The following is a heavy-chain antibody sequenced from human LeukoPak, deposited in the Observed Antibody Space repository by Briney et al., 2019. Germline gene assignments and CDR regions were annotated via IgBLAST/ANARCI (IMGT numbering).Heavy chain of an antibody. V-gene: IGHV1-8*01. CDR2: MNPNSGNT. D-gene: IGHD4-17*01. CDR3: ARGRTTVTYNWFDP. Sequence: ASVKVSCKASGYTFTSYDINWVRQATGQGLEWMGWMNPNSGNTGYAQKFQGRVTMTRNTSISTAYMKLSSLRSEDTAMYYCARGRTTVTYNWFDPWGQGTLVTVSS. J-gene: IGHJ5*02. CDR1: GYTFTSYD.